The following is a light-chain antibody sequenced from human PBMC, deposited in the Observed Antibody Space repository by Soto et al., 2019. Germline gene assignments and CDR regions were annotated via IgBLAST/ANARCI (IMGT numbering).Light chain of an antibody. J-gene: IGLJ3*02. CDR3: SSYTSSSTRV. Sequence: QSVLTQPASVSGSPGQSITISCTGTSSDVGGYNYVSWYQQHPGKAPKLMIYEVSNRPSGVSNRFSGSKSDNTASLTISGLQAEDEADYYYSSYTSSSTRVFGGGTKVTVL. CDR2: EVS. CDR1: SSDVGGYNY. V-gene: IGLV2-14*01.